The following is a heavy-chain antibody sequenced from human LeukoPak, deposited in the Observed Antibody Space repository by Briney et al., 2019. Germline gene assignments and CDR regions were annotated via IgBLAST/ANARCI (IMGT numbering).Heavy chain of an antibody. Sequence: PSQTLSLTCTVSGGSISSGGSYWSWIRQHPGKGLEWIGYIYYSGSTYYNPSLKSRVTISVDTSKNQFSLKLSSVTAADTAVYYCARLAARRYDFDYWGQGTLVTVSS. CDR2: IYYSGST. CDR1: GGSISSGGSY. CDR3: ARLAARRYDFDY. J-gene: IGHJ4*02. D-gene: IGHD6-6*01. V-gene: IGHV4-31*03.